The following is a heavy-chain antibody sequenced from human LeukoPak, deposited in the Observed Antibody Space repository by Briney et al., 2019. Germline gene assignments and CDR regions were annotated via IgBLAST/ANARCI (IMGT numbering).Heavy chain of an antibody. D-gene: IGHD6-13*01. CDR1: GFSFATYW. Sequence: GESLKISCKGSGFSFATYWIGWVRQMPGKGLEWMGIIYPDDSDTRYSPSFQGQVTISADKSISTAYLQWSSLKASDTAMYYCARQTIAAAAPDYWGQGTLVTVSS. J-gene: IGHJ4*02. CDR3: ARQTIAAAAPDY. V-gene: IGHV5-51*01. CDR2: IYPDDSDT.